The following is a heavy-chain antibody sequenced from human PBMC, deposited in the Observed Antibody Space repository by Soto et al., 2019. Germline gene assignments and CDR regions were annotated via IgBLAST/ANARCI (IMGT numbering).Heavy chain of an antibody. CDR2: INPNSGGT. J-gene: IGHJ3*02. CDR3: ARYCSGGSCCSLDPVDI. D-gene: IGHD2-15*01. Sequence: ASVKVSCKASGYTFTGYYMHWVRQAPGQGLEWMGWINPNSGGTNYAQKFQGRVTMTRDTSISTAYMELSRLRSDDTAVYYCARYCSGGSCCSLDPVDILGQGKMVTVSS. V-gene: IGHV1-2*02. CDR1: GYTFTGYY.